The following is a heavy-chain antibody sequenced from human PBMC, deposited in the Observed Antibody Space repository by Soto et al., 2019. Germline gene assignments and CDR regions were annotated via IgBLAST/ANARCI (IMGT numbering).Heavy chain of an antibody. D-gene: IGHD4-4*01. V-gene: IGHV5-51*01. CDR2: IYPGDSDT. CDR1: GYSFTSYW. CDR3: ARHRMTTVTDYYYYGMDV. Sequence: GESLKISCKGSGYSFTSYWIGWVRQMPGKGLEWMGIIYPGDSDTRYSPSFQGQVTISADKSISTAYLQWSSLKASDTAMYYCARHRMTTVTDYYYYGMDVWGQGTTVTVSS. J-gene: IGHJ6*02.